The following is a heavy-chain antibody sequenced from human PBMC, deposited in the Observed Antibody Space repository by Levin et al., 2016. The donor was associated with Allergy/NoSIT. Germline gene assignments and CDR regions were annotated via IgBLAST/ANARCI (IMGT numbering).Heavy chain of an antibody. CDR3: ARTQYTYDSSGYYPY. CDR2: IKQDGSEK. V-gene: IGHV3-7*04. J-gene: IGHJ4*02. CDR1: GFTFSSYW. D-gene: IGHD3-22*01. Sequence: LSLTCAASGFTFSSYWMSWVRQAPGKGLEWVANIKQDGSEKYYVDSVKGRFTISRDNAKNSLYLQMNSLRAEDTAVYYCARTQYTYDSSGYYPYWGQGTLVTVSS.